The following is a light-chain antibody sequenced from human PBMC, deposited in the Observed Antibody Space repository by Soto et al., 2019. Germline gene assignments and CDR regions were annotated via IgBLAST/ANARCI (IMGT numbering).Light chain of an antibody. V-gene: IGKV1-5*03. J-gene: IGKJ1*01. Sequence: DIRMTQSPSTLSASVGDRVTITCRASQSIDMWLAWYQQKPGKAPNLLISKASILESGVPSRFSGSGSGTEFSLTISGLQPDDIGTYYCQQYDNYRTFGQGTKVEIK. CDR2: KAS. CDR3: QQYDNYRT. CDR1: QSIDMW.